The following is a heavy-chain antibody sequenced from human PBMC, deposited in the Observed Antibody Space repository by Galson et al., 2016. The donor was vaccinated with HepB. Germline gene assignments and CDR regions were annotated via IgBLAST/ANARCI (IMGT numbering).Heavy chain of an antibody. CDR1: GYSVTDFS. D-gene: IGHD1-1*01. J-gene: IGHJ4*01. CDR2: FDPKAEET. Sequence: SVKVSCKVSGYSVTDFSMHWVRQAPGKGLEWMGGFDPKAEETIFAQKFQGRVTVTEDTSTDTAYMELTSLRSEDRAVYYCAAEVIQQERHRYIDFWGQGTLVTASS. CDR3: AAEVIQQERHRYIDF. V-gene: IGHV1-24*01.